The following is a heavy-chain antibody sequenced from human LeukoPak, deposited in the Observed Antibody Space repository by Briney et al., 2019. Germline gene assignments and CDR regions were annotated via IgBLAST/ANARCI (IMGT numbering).Heavy chain of an antibody. CDR1: GYTFSNFG. J-gene: IGHJ4*02. D-gene: IGHD2-2*01. V-gene: IGHV1-18*01. CDR3: ARDGTSTDDY. CDR2: ISGNNDNP. Sequence: AASVKVSCKTSGYTFSNFGINWVRQAPGQGLEWMGWISGNNDNPNYGQKFQGRLTVTTDTSTSTAYMELRNLRFDGTAVYYCARDGTSTDDYWGQGTLVTVSS.